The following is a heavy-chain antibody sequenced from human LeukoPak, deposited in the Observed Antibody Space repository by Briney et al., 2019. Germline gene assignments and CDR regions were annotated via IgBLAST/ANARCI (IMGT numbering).Heavy chain of an antibody. Sequence: SVKVSCKASGVTFNNDVITWVRQAPGQGLECMGGIIPMFGTANYAQKVQGRVTITADKSTNTAYMGLSSLTSEDTAVYYCALGLGIAAAELDYWGQGTLVTVSS. CDR3: ALGLGIAAAELDY. CDR1: GVTFNNDV. CDR2: IIPMFGTA. V-gene: IGHV1-69*06. D-gene: IGHD6-13*01. J-gene: IGHJ4*02.